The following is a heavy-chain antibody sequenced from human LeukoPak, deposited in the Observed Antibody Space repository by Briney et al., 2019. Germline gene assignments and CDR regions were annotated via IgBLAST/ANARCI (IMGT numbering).Heavy chain of an antibody. CDR3: ARSLERDYHGSGTYYMNNWFDP. Sequence: GRSLRLSCAASGFTLSNYGMHWVRQAPGKGLEWVAVIWYDGSNKYYADSVKGRFTISSDTSKNTLYLQMNSLRAEDTAVYYCARSLERDYHGSGTYYMNNWFDPWGQGTLVTVSS. D-gene: IGHD3-10*01. V-gene: IGHV3-33*01. CDR2: IWYDGSNK. J-gene: IGHJ5*02. CDR1: GFTLSNYG.